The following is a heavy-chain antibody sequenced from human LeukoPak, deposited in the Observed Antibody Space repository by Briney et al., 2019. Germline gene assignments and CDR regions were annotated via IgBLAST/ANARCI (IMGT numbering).Heavy chain of an antibody. CDR2: INPDSGDT. CDR1: GYTFTGYY. CDR3: AKTNYDILTGYYEGGSYHYYYMDV. Sequence: ASVKVSFTTSGYTFTGYYIHWVRQAPGQGLEWMGWINPDSGDTDYAQKFQARVTMTRDRSISTAYMELSRLRSDDTAVYYCAKTNYDILTGYYEGGSYHYYYMDVWGKGTTVTVSS. J-gene: IGHJ6*03. D-gene: IGHD3-9*01. V-gene: IGHV1-2*02.